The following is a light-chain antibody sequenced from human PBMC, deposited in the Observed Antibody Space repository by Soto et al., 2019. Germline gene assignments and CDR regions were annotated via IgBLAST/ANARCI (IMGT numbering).Light chain of an antibody. Sequence: EVVLTQSPGTLSLSPGDRAALSCRASQSLRSYLAWYQQKPGQAPRLLIYGASTRLTGIPDRFIGSGSGTDFTLTISRLEPEDFPVYYCQQYDSSPRTFGQGTKVEIK. CDR3: QQYDSSPRT. CDR2: GAS. J-gene: IGKJ1*01. V-gene: IGKV3-20*01. CDR1: QSLRSY.